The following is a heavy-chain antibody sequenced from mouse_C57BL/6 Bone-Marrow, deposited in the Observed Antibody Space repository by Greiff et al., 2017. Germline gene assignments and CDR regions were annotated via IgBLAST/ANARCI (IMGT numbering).Heavy chain of an antibody. Sequence: VKVVESGAELMKPGASVKLSCKATGYTFTGYWIEWVKQRPGHGLEWIGEILPGGGSTNYNEKFKGKATFTADTSSNTAYMQLSSLTTDDSAIYYCASYYYGSSPFYAMDYWGQGTSVTVSS. J-gene: IGHJ4*01. D-gene: IGHD1-1*01. CDR2: ILPGGGST. CDR1: GYTFTGYW. V-gene: IGHV1-9*01. CDR3: ASYYYGSSPFYAMDY.